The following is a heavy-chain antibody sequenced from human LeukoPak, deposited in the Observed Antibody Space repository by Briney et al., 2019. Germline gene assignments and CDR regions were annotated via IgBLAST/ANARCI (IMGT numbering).Heavy chain of an antibody. CDR2: VYYSGTT. CDR1: GGSIGTFY. J-gene: IGHJ5*02. V-gene: IGHV4-59*01. D-gene: IGHD4/OR15-4a*01. CDR3: ARVDYGTATNWFDP. Sequence: PSETLSLTCTVSGGSIGTFYWSWIRQPPGKGLEWIGYVYYSGTTNYNPSLKSRLSMSVDTSKNQFSPNLSSVTAADTGVYFCARVDYGTATNWFDPWGQGILVTVSS.